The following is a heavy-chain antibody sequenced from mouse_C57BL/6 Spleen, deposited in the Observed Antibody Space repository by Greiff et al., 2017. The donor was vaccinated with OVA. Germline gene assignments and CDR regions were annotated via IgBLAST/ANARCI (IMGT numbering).Heavy chain of an antibody. Sequence: EVQLQQSGPVLVKPGASVKMSCKASGYTFTDYYMNWVKQSHGKSLEWIGVINPYNGGTSYNQKFKGKATLTVDKSSSTAYMELNSLTSEDSAVYYCARSGREGLGVYYDDDGPLYAMDYWGQGTSVTVSS. CDR1: GYTFTDYY. J-gene: IGHJ4*01. CDR2: INPYNGGT. V-gene: IGHV1-19*01. CDR3: ARSGREGLGVYYDDDGPLYAMDY. D-gene: IGHD2-4*01.